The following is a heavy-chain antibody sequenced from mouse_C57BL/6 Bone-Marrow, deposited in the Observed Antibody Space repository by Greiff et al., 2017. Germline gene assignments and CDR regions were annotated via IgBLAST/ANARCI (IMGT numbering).Heavy chain of an antibody. Sequence: QVQLQQPGAELVRPGTSVKLSCTASGYTFTSYWMHWVKQRPGQGLEWIGVIDPSDSYTNYNQKFKGKATLTVDTSYSTANMQLISLTSEDSAVYYWASSLSTTVVAHWYFDVWGKGTPVTVSS. J-gene: IGHJ1*03. D-gene: IGHD1-1*01. CDR3: ASSLSTTVVAHWYFDV. CDR2: IDPSDSYT. V-gene: IGHV1-59*01. CDR1: GYTFTSYW.